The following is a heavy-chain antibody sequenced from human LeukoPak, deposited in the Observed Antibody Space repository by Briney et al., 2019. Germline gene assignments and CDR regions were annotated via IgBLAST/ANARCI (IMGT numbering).Heavy chain of an antibody. D-gene: IGHD3-3*01. Sequence: GGSLSLSCAASGFTFSSYAMSWVRQAPGKGLEWVSAISGSGGSTYYADSVKGRFTISRDNSKNTLYLQMNSLRAEDTAVYYCHDFWSDNWFDPWGQGTLVTVSS. J-gene: IGHJ5*02. CDR2: ISGSGGST. V-gene: IGHV3-23*01. CDR1: GFTFSSYA. CDR3: HDFWSDNWFDP.